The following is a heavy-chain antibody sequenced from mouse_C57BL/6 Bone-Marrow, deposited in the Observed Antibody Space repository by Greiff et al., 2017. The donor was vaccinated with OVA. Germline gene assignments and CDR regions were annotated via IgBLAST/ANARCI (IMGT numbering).Heavy chain of an antibody. CDR1: GYTFTSYW. Sequence: QVQLQQPGAELVMPAASVKLSCKASGYTFTSYWMHWVKQRPGQGLEWIGEIDPSDSYTNYNQKFKGKSTLTVDKSSSTAYMQLSSLTSEDSAVYYCARMGYAMDYWGQGTSVTVSS. J-gene: IGHJ4*01. CDR2: IDPSDSYT. CDR3: ARMGYAMDY. V-gene: IGHV1-69*01.